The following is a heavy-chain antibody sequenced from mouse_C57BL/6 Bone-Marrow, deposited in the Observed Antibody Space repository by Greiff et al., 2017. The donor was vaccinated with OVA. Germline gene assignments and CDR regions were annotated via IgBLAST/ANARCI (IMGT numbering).Heavy chain of an antibody. CDR2: ISSGGDYI. D-gene: IGHD2-3*01. Sequence: EVQGVESGEGLVKPGGSLKLSCAASGFTFSSYAMSWVRQTPEKRLEWVAYISSGGDYIYYADTVKGRFTISRDNARNTLYLQMSSLKSEDTAMYYCTRRYDGYYFDYWGQGTTLTVSS. CDR3: TRRYDGYYFDY. V-gene: IGHV5-9-1*02. J-gene: IGHJ2*01. CDR1: GFTFSSYA.